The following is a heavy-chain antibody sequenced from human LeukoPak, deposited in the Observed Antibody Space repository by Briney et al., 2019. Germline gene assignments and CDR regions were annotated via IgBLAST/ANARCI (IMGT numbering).Heavy chain of an antibody. CDR3: AKGGHDYGDYGDFAY. Sequence: PGGSLRLSCAASGFTFSSYAMSWVRQAPGKGLEWVSVIVPSGGSTYYADSVRGRFTISRDNSKNTLYLQMNSLRAEDTAAYYCAKGGHDYGDYGDFAYWGQGTLVTASS. CDR1: GFTFSSYA. CDR2: IVPSGGST. D-gene: IGHD4-17*01. J-gene: IGHJ4*02. V-gene: IGHV3-23*01.